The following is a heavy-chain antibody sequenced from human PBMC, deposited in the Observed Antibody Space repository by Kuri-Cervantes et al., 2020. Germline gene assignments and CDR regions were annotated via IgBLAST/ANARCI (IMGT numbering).Heavy chain of an antibody. V-gene: IGHV3-11*01. CDR3: AKDTAMEDYYGMDV. Sequence: GESLKISCAASGFTFSDYYMSWIRQAPGKGLEWVSYISSSGSTIYYADSVKGRFTISRDNAKNSLYLQMNSLRAEDTAVYYCAKDTAMEDYYGMDVWGQGTTVTVSS. CDR1: GFTFSDYY. CDR2: ISSSGSTI. J-gene: IGHJ6*02. D-gene: IGHD5-18*01.